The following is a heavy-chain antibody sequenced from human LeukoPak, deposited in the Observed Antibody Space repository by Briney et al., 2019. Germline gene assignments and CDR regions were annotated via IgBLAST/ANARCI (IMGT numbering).Heavy chain of an antibody. D-gene: IGHD6-13*01. CDR1: GGSISSYY. V-gene: IGHV4-4*07. CDR3: ARDLRWYSSSWYDKKNWFDP. J-gene: IGHJ5*02. Sequence: NSSETQSLTCTVSGGSISSYYWSWIRQPAGKGLEWIGRIYTSGSTNYNPSLKSRVTMSVDTSKNQFSLKLSSVTAADTAVYYCARDLRWYSSSWYDKKNWFDPWGQGTLVTVSS. CDR2: IYTSGST.